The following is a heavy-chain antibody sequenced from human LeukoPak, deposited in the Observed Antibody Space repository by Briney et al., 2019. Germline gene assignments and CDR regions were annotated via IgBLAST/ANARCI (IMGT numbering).Heavy chain of an antibody. CDR2: INHSGST. CDR1: GGSFSGYY. D-gene: IGHD3-9*01. V-gene: IGHV4-34*01. CDR3: ARIRYFGPFDY. J-gene: IGHJ4*02. Sequence: SETLSLTCAVYGGSFSGYYWSWIRQPPGKGLEWIGEINHSGSTNYNPSLKSRVTISVDTSKNQFSLKLSSVTAADTAVYYCARIRYFGPFDYWGQGTLVTVSP.